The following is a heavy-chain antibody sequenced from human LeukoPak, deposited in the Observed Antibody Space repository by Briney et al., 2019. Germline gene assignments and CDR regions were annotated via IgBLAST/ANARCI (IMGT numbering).Heavy chain of an antibody. Sequence: GGSLRLSCAASGFSFSIYGMHWVRQAPGKGLEWVAVISYDGSNKYYADSVKGRFTISRDNSKNTLYLQMNSLRAEDTAVYYCASSGYRGYFDYWGQGTLVTVSS. CDR1: GFSFSIYG. J-gene: IGHJ4*02. CDR3: ASSGYRGYFDY. V-gene: IGHV3-30*03. D-gene: IGHD5-12*01. CDR2: ISYDGSNK.